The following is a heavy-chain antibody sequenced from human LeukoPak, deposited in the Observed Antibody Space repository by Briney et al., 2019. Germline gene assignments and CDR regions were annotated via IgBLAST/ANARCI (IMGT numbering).Heavy chain of an antibody. J-gene: IGHJ4*02. D-gene: IGHD6-19*01. Sequence: LSLTCTVSGGSISSYYWSWVRQAPGQGLEWVSGISWNSGRIGYADSVKGRFTISRDNAKNSLYLQMNSLRAEDMAFYYCAKDITGGGSGWYGGMDYWGQGTQVTVSS. V-gene: IGHV3-9*03. CDR1: GGSISSYY. CDR2: ISWNSGRI. CDR3: AKDITGGGSGWYGGMDY.